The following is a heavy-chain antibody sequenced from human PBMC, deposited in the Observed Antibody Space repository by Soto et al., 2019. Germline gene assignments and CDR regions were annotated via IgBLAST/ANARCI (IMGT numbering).Heavy chain of an antibody. CDR1: GFTFSSYA. D-gene: IGHD6-19*01. CDR2: ISYDGSNK. CDR3: ATSTGYSSGWYPLPLFDY. J-gene: IGHJ4*02. Sequence: QVQLVESGGGVVQPGRSLRLSCAASGFTFSSYAMHWVRQAPGKGLEWVAVISYDGSNKYYADSVKGRFTISRDNSKNTLYLQMNSLRAEDTAVYYCATSTGYSSGWYPLPLFDYWGQGTLVTVSS. V-gene: IGHV3-30-3*01.